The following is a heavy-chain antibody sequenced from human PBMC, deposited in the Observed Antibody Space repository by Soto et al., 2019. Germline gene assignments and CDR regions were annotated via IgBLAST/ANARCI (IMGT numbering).Heavy chain of an antibody. J-gene: IGHJ5*02. CDR3: AKDNAGGPINWFDP. CDR2: ICGDGSNK. D-gene: IGHD3-16*01. CDR1: GFTFSSYA. V-gene: IGHV3-30*04. Sequence: GGSLRLSCAASGFTFSSYAMHWVRQAPGKGLEWVAVICGDGSNKYYADSVKGRFTISRDNSKNTLYLQMNSLRAEDTAVYYCAKDNAGGPINWFDPWGQGTLVTVSS.